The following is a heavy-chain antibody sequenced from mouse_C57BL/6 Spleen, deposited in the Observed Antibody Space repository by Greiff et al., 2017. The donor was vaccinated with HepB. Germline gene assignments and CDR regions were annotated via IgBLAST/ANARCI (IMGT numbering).Heavy chain of an antibody. CDR2: ISNGGGST. V-gene: IGHV5-12*01. J-gene: IGHJ3*01. CDR3: ARQDDYDDGAWFAY. Sequence: EVNVVESGGGLVQPGGSLKLSCAASGFTFSDYYMYWVRQTPEKRLEWVAYISNGGGSTYYPDTVKGRFTISRDNAKNTLYLQMSRLKSEDTAMYYCARQDDYDDGAWFAYWGQGTLVTVSA. CDR1: GFTFSDYY. D-gene: IGHD2-4*01.